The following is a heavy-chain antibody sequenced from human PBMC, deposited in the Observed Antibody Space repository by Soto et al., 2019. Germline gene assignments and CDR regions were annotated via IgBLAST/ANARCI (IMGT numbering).Heavy chain of an antibody. CDR1: GGSFSGYY. Sequence: SETLSVTCAVYGGSFSGYYWSWIRQPPGKGLEWIGEINHSGSTNYNPSLKSRVTISVDTSKNQFSLKLSSVTAADTAVYYCARGDFWSGYYTGAWYNWFDPWGQGTLVTVSS. CDR2: INHSGST. CDR3: ARGDFWSGYYTGAWYNWFDP. V-gene: IGHV4-34*01. D-gene: IGHD3-3*01. J-gene: IGHJ5*02.